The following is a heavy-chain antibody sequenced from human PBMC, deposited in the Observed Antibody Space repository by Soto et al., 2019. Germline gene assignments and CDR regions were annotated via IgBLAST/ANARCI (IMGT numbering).Heavy chain of an antibody. CDR2: ISKSDYT. CDR1: GFAFNNYG. D-gene: IGHD2-2*01. Sequence: GGSLRLSCTVSGFAFNNYGINWVRQAPGKGLEWVSSISKSDYTYYSDSVKGRFAISRDNAKSSVSLQMNTLRVEDTAVYYCAREDSIIIPAVSAFWGQGILVTVSS. V-gene: IGHV3-21*01. J-gene: IGHJ4*02. CDR3: AREDSIIIPAVSAF.